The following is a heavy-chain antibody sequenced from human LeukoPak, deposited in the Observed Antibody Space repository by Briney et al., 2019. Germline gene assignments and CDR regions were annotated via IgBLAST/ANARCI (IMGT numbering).Heavy chain of an antibody. D-gene: IGHD1-26*01. V-gene: IGHV4-30-2*01. CDR3: ARELAKWGPLAPAFDI. J-gene: IGHJ3*02. CDR1: GGSISSGGYS. Sequence: SQTLSLTCAVSGGSISSGGYSWSWIRQPPGKGLEWIGYIYHSGSTYYSPSLKSRVTISVDRSKNQFSLKLSSVTAADTAVYYCARELAKWGPLAPAFDIWGQGTMVTVSS. CDR2: IYHSGST.